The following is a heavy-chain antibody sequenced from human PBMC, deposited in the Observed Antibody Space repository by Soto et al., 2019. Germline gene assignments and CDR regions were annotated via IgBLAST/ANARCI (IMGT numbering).Heavy chain of an antibody. CDR3: ARDPPITMVRGVIIGDYYYGMDV. J-gene: IGHJ6*02. D-gene: IGHD3-10*01. V-gene: IGHV3-30-3*01. Sequence: GGSLRLSCAASGFTFSSYAMHWVRQAPGKGLEWVAVISYDGSNKYYADSVKGRFTISRDNSKNTLYLQMNSLRAEDTAMYYCARDPPITMVRGVIIGDYYYGMDVWGQGTTVTVSS. CDR1: GFTFSSYA. CDR2: ISYDGSNK.